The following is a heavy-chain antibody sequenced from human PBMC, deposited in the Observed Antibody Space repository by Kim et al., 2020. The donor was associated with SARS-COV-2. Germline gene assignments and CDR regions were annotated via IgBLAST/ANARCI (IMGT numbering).Heavy chain of an antibody. J-gene: IGHJ4*02. Sequence: GGSLRLSCAASGLSVSRYYMSWVRQAPGKGLEWVSLIYSGGATYYADSVKGRFTISRDNSKNTLFLQMNSLRAGDTAIYYWASGFSYEFWGQGTLVTVSS. CDR1: GLSVSRYY. D-gene: IGHD5-18*01. CDR2: IYSGGAT. CDR3: ASGFSYEF. V-gene: IGHV3-53*01.